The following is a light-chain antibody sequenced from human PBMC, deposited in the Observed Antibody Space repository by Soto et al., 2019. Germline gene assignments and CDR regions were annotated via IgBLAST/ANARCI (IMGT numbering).Light chain of an antibody. Sequence: DIQLTQSPSFLAPSIGESVTITCGASQVISTSLAWYQVKPGKAPKLLIYAASTLESGTPSRFSGRRSGTEFTLTIASVQPEDFATYYCQQYSSYSPLTFGGGTNVDIK. V-gene: IGKV1-9*01. J-gene: IGKJ4*01. CDR2: AAS. CDR3: QQYSSYSPLT. CDR1: QVISTS.